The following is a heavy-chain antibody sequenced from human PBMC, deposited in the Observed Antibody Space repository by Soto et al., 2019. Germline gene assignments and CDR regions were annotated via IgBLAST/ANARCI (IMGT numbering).Heavy chain of an antibody. J-gene: IGHJ4*02. CDR3: ADCSGGSCYSLAY. CDR2: ISGSGGST. CDR1: GFTFSSYA. Sequence: EVQLLESGGGLVQPGGSLRLSCAASGFTFSSYAMSWVRQAPGKGLEWVSAISGSGGSTYYADSVKGRFTISRDNSKNTLYLQMNSLRAEDTDVYYCADCSGGSCYSLAYWGQGTLVTVSS. V-gene: IGHV3-23*01. D-gene: IGHD2-15*01.